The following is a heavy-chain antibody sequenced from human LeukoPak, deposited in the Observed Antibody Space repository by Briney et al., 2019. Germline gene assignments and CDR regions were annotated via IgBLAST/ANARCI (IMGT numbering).Heavy chain of an antibody. V-gene: IGHV1-18*01. CDR2: ISAYNGRT. D-gene: IGHD6-6*01. CDR1: GYTFTSYG. CDR3: ARDRLAARNNWFDP. J-gene: IGHJ5*02. Sequence: ASVKVSCKASGYTFTSYGISWVRQAPGQGLEWMGWISAYNGRTYYAQNLQGRVTMTTDTATSTAYMELSRLRSDDTAVYYCARDRLAARNNWFDPWGQGTLVTVSS.